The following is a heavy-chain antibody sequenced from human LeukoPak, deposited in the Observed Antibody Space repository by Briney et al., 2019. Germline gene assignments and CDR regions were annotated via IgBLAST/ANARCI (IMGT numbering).Heavy chain of an antibody. V-gene: IGHV1-8*02. Sequence: ASVKVSCKASGYTFTSYDINWVRQATGQGLEWMGWMNPNSGNTGYAQKFQGRVTMTRDTSISTAYMELSRLRSDDTAVYYCARGDIAAPPGYWGQGTLVTVSS. J-gene: IGHJ4*02. D-gene: IGHD6-6*01. CDR2: MNPNSGNT. CDR3: ARGDIAAPPGY. CDR1: GYTFTSYD.